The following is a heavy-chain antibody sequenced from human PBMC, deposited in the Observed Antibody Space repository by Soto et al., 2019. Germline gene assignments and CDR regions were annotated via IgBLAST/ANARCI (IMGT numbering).Heavy chain of an antibody. CDR1: GGSISSSSYY. J-gene: IGHJ4*02. Sequence: PSETLSLTCTVSGGSISSSSYYWGWIRQPPGKGLEWIGSIYYSGSTYYNPSLKSRVTISVDTSKNQFSLKLSSVTAADTAVYYCAGHPIRYSANDSDYWGQGILVTSSS. V-gene: IGHV4-39*01. CDR3: AGHPIRYSANDSDY. CDR2: IYYSGST. D-gene: IGHD5-12*01.